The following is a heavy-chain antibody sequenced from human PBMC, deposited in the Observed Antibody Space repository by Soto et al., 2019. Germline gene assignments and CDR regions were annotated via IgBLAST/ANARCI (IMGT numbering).Heavy chain of an antibody. CDR2: IKGDGSEK. V-gene: IGHV3-7*01. CDR3: ARDPASVVVVATFDY. Sequence: GGSLRLSCAASGFTFSNYWMSWVRQAPGKGLEWVANIKGDGSEKYYADSVKGRFTISRDNSKNTLYLQMNSLRAEDTAVYYCARDPASVVVVATFDYWGQGTLVTVSS. J-gene: IGHJ4*02. CDR1: GFTFSNYW. D-gene: IGHD2-15*01.